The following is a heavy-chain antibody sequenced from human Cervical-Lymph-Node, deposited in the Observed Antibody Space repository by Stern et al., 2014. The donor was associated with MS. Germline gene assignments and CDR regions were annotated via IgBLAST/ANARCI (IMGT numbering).Heavy chain of an antibody. CDR1: GYTFTSYD. V-gene: IGHV1-8*01. Sequence: VQLVESGAEVKKPGASVKVSCKASGYTFTSYDINWVRQATGQGLEWMGWMNPNSGNPGYAQKFQGRVTMPRNTSISTAYMELSSLRSEDTAVYYCARGPVRYDFWSGYYTPDYFDYWGQGTLVTVSS. CDR3: ARGPVRYDFWSGYYTPDYFDY. D-gene: IGHD3-3*01. CDR2: MNPNSGNP. J-gene: IGHJ4*02.